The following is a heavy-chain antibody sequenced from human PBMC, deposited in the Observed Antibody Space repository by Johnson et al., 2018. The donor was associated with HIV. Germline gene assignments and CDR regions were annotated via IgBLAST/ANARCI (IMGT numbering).Heavy chain of an antibody. D-gene: IGHD1-26*01. CDR1: GFTFSSYW. Sequence: VQLVESGGGLVQPGGSLRLSCAASGFTFSSYWMSWVRQAPGKGLEWVANIKQDGSEKYYVDSVKGRFTISRENAKNSLYLQMNSLRAGDTAVYYCARAYSGSYINDAFDIWGQGTMVTVSS. CDR3: ARAYSGSYINDAFDI. CDR2: IKQDGSEK. V-gene: IGHV3-7*01. J-gene: IGHJ3*02.